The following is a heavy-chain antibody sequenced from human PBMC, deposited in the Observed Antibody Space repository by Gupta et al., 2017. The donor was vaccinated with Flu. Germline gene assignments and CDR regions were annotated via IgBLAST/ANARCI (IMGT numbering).Heavy chain of an antibody. D-gene: IGHD4-17*01. CDR1: GFTFSSYN. CDR2: ISSSSSYI. CDR3: ARDGNYGGNADCAFDS. J-gene: IGHJ3*02. V-gene: IGHV3-21*01. Sequence: EVKLVESGGGKVKRGGFMRRTCVTLGFTFSSYNMNWVLQAPGKGLEWVSAISSSSSYIYYADSVKGRFTISRDNAKNSLYLQMNSLRAEDTAVYYCARDGNYGGNADCAFDSWGQGTMVTVSS.